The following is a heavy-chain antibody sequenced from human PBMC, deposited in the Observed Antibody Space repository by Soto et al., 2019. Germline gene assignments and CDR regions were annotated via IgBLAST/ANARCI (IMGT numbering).Heavy chain of an antibody. CDR3: ARGHLTMGRGVTRHFDY. CDR2: IYYSGST. J-gene: IGHJ4*02. CDR1: GASISSGGYY. D-gene: IGHD3-10*01. V-gene: IGHV4-31*03. Sequence: QVQLQESGPGLVKPSQTLSLTCTVSGASISSGGYYWSCIRQHPGKGLEWIGYIYYSGSTYYNQSLKSRVTISVDTSKNQFSLKLSSVTAADTAVYYCARGHLTMGRGVTRHFDYWGQGTLVTVSS.